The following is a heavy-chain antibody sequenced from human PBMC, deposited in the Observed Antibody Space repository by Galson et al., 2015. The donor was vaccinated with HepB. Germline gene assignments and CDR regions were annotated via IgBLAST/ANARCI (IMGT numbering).Heavy chain of an antibody. CDR2: VSGSGGGT. V-gene: IGHV3-23*01. CDR3: AKNIGGQLRYYYGMDV. J-gene: IGHJ6*02. D-gene: IGHD2-2*01. CDR1: GFTFSSSA. Sequence: SLRLSCAASGFTFSSSAMTWVRQAPGKGLEWVSSVSGSGGGTYYADSVKGRFTGSRDDSKNTLYLQMNSLRVEDTAVYYCAKNIGGQLRYYYGMDVWGQGTTVTVSS.